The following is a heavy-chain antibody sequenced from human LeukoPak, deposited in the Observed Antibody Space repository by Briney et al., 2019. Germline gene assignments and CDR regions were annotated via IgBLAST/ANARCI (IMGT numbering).Heavy chain of an antibody. D-gene: IGHD5-12*01. CDR3: AALAYYYYMDV. J-gene: IGHJ6*03. CDR2: ISSSSSTI. V-gene: IGHV3-48*04. CDR1: GFTFSSYS. Sequence: PGGSLRLSCAASGFTFSSYSMTWVRQAPGKGLEGVSYISSSSSTIYYADSVKGRFTISRDNAKNSLYLQMNSLRAEDTAVYYCAALAYYYYMDVWGKGTTVTVSS.